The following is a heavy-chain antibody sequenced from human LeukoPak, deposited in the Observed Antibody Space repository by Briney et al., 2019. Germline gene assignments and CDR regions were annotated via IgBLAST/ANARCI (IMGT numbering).Heavy chain of an antibody. CDR2: INHSGNT. D-gene: IGHD2/OR15-2a*01. CDR3: AREDSATDFDF. J-gene: IGHJ4*02. Sequence: PSETLSLTCAVYGGSFSGYYWTWIRQPPGKGREWIGEINHSGNTNYNPSLKSRVTISVDTSKNQFSLKLTSVTDADTAVYYCAREDSATDFDFWGQGTLVAVSS. CDR1: GGSFSGYY. V-gene: IGHV4-34*01.